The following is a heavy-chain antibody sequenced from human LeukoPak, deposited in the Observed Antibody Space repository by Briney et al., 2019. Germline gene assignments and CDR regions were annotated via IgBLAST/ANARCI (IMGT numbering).Heavy chain of an antibody. Sequence: ASVKVSCKASGYTFTSYGISWVRQSPGQGLEWMGWISAYNGNTNYAQKFQGRVTITADKSTSTAYMELSSLRSEDTAVYYCARVNYYGSGSYAYYYYMDVWGKGTTVTVSS. J-gene: IGHJ6*03. CDR3: ARVNYYGSGSYAYYYYMDV. D-gene: IGHD3-10*01. CDR1: GYTFTSYG. V-gene: IGHV1-18*01. CDR2: ISAYNGNT.